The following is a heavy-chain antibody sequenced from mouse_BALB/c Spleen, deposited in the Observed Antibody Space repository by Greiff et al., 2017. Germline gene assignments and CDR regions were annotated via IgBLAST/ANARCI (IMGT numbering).Heavy chain of an antibody. Sequence: EVQLQESGGGLVKPGGSLKLSCAASGFTFSSYTMSWVRQTPEKRLEWVATISSGGGNTYYPDSVKGRFTISRDNAKNNLYLQMSSLRSEDTALYYCARQPMDYWGQGTSVTVSS. V-gene: IGHV5-9*03. CDR1: GFTFSSYT. J-gene: IGHJ4*01. CDR2: ISSGGGNT. CDR3: ARQPMDY.